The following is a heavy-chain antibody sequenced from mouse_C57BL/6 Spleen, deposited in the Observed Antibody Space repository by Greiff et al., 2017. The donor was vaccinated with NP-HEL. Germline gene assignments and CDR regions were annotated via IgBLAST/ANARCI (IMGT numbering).Heavy chain of an antibody. CDR3: AKGTYGGYYAMDC. V-gene: IGHV1-69*01. CDR2: IDPSGSYT. Sequence: QVQLKQPGAELVMPGASVKLSCKASGYTFTSYWMHWVKQRPGQGLEWIGEIDPSGSYTNYNQKFKGKSTLTVDKSSSTAYMQLSSLTSEDSAVYYCAKGTYGGYYAMDCWGQGTSVTVSS. D-gene: IGHD5-1*01. J-gene: IGHJ4*01. CDR1: GYTFTSYW.